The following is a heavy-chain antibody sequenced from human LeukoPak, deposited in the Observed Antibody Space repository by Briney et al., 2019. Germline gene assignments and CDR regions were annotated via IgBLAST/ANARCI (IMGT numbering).Heavy chain of an antibody. D-gene: IGHD3-10*01. J-gene: IGHJ6*02. CDR1: GGTFSSYA. CDR2: IIPILGIA. CDR3: ATHYYGSGSYPYYYYYYGMDV. V-gene: IGHV1-69*04. Sequence: GASVKVSCKASGGTFSSYAISWVRQAPGQGLEWMGRIIPILGIANYAQKFQGRVTITADKSTSTAYMELSSLRSEDTAVYYCATHYYGSGSYPYYYYYYGMDVWGQGTTVTVSS.